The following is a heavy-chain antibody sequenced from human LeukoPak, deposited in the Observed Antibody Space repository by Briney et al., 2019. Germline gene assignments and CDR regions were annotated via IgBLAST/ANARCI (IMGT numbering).Heavy chain of an antibody. D-gene: IGHD5-24*01. CDR3: ARTLGGMTVERATGLDL. CDR2: ISAYEGNT. V-gene: IGHV1-18*01. Sequence: ASVTVSCKSSGYTFSTHGVTWVRQAPGQGLEWMGWISAYEGNTNYAQKFQDRVTMTTHTSTRTAYMELRSLTSDDTAVYYCARTLGGMTVERATGLDLWGRGTLVAVSS. CDR1: GYTFSTHG. J-gene: IGHJ2*01.